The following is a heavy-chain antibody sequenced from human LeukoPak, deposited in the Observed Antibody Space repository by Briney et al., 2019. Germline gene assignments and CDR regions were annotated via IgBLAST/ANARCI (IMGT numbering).Heavy chain of an antibody. CDR1: GFTFSSYG. V-gene: IGHV3-30*02. D-gene: IGHD1-26*01. J-gene: IGHJ4*02. CDR3: AKAGSIRFDY. CDR2: IRYDGSNK. Sequence: GGSLRLSCAASGFTFSSYGMHWVRQAPGKGLEWVAFIRYDGSNKYYADSVKGRFTISRDNSKNTLYLQINRLRAEDTAVYYCAKAGSIRFDYWSQGTLVTVSS.